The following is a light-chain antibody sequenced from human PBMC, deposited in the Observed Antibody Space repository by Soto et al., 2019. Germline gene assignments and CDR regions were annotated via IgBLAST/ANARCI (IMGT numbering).Light chain of an antibody. J-gene: IGKJ2*01. CDR1: QSVAGY. CDR3: QHRSNWRMYT. V-gene: IGKV3-11*01. Sequence: ELVLTQSPATLSLSPGERATLSCRASQSVAGYLAWYQQKPGQGPKLLIYDSSTRATGTPARFRGSGSGTDFTPTISSLEPEDFAIYYCQHRSNWRMYTFGQGTKLEIK. CDR2: DSS.